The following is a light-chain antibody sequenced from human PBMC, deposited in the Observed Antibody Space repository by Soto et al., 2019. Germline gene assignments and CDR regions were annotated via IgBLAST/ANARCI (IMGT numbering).Light chain of an antibody. V-gene: IGKV1-39*01. Sequence: DIQMTQSPSSLSASLGDRVTITCRASQSISSYLNWYQQKPGKAPKLLIYAASTLRSGVPSRFSGSGSGTDFTLTISNLQPEDFATYYCQQSFGTVWTFGQGTKVDI. CDR3: QQSFGTVWT. J-gene: IGKJ1*01. CDR2: AAS. CDR1: QSISSY.